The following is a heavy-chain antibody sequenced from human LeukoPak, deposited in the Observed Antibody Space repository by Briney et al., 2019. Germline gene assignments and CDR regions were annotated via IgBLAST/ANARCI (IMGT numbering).Heavy chain of an antibody. CDR3: ASRITIFGVVTGDY. V-gene: IGHV4-39*01. CDR2: VYYSGST. Sequence: PSETLSLTCMVSGGSLSSSSYYWGWIRQPPGRGREWVGWVYYSGSTYYNPSLKSRATISVNTSKNQFSLKLSAVTAAHTAVYYCASRITIFGVVTGDYWGQGTLVTVSS. CDR1: GGSLSSSSYY. J-gene: IGHJ4*02. D-gene: IGHD3-3*01.